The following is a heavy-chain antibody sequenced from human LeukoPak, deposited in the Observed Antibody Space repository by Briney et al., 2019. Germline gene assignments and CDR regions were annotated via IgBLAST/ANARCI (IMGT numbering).Heavy chain of an antibody. Sequence: PGASLRLSCAASGFTFSSYGMHWVRQAPGKGLEWVAVISYDGSNKYYADSVKGRFTISRDNSKNTLYLQMNSLRVEDTAVYYCVFEGRADAFDIWGQGTMVTVSS. CDR1: GFTFSSYG. CDR3: VFEGRADAFDI. CDR2: ISYDGSNK. J-gene: IGHJ3*02. V-gene: IGHV3-30*03. D-gene: IGHD3-10*01.